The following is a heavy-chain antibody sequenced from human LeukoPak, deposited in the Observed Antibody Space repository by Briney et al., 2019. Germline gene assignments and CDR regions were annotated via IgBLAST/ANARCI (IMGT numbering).Heavy chain of an antibody. V-gene: IGHV3-48*01. CDR1: GFTFSSYS. CDR2: ITASGTAM. Sequence: GGSLRLSCAASGFTFSSYSMNWVRQAPGKGLEWVSHITASGTAMFYADSVKGRFTISRDNAKNSLYLQMNSLRAEDTAVYYCARESYDSSGYPFDYWGQGTLVTVSS. D-gene: IGHD3-22*01. CDR3: ARESYDSSGYPFDY. J-gene: IGHJ4*02.